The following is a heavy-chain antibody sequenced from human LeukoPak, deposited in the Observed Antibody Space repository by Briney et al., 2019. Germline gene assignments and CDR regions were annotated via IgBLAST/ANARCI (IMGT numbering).Heavy chain of an antibody. CDR2: IRTDGDT. V-gene: IGHV3-74*01. D-gene: IGHD2-2*01. CDR3: ARDFISSTSLIGY. CDR1: GFTFSNYW. J-gene: IGHJ4*02. Sequence: PGGSLRLSCTASGFTFSNYWMHWVRQAPGKGLVWVSRIRTDGDTSYADSVRGRFTISRDNAKNSLYLQMNSLRAEDTAVYYCARDFISSTSLIGYWGQGTLVTVSS.